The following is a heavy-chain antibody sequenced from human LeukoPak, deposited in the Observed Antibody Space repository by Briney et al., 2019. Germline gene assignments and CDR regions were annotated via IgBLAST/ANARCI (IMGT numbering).Heavy chain of an antibody. CDR1: GFTFTSSA. V-gene: IGHV1-58*01. D-gene: IGHD2-21*01. CDR3: GADFGEIYEGVFGY. Sequence: SVKVSCKASGFTFTSSAVQWVRQARGQRLEWIGWIVVGSGNTNYAQKFQERVTITRDMSTSTAYMELSSLRSEDTAVYYCGADFGEIYEGVFGYWGQGTLVTVSS. CDR2: IVVGSGNT. J-gene: IGHJ4*02.